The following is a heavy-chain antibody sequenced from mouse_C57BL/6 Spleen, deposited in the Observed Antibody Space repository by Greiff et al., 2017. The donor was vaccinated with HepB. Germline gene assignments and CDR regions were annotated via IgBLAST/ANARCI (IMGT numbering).Heavy chain of an antibody. CDR1: GYTFTDYY. V-gene: IGHV1-26*01. J-gene: IGHJ4*01. CDR3: ARGRIDGYYPRYYYAMDY. Sequence: EVQLQQSGPELVKPGASVKISCKASGYTFTDYYMNWVKQSHGKSLEWIGDINPNNGGTSYNQKFKGKATLTVDKSSSTAYMELRSLTSEDSAVYYCARGRIDGYYPRYYYAMDYWGQGTSVTVSS. CDR2: INPNNGGT. D-gene: IGHD2-3*01.